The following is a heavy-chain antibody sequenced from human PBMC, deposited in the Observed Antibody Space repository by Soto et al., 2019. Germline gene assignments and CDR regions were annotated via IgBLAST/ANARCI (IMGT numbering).Heavy chain of an antibody. CDR3: PAVRGRLGCFPFDY. D-gene: IGHD1-26*01. CDR1: GITFSDLH. CDR2: VEVENDDR. V-gene: IGHV1-69-2*01. J-gene: IGHJ4*02. Sequence: EVLLQQSGAEAREPGCVVKMSCAVSGITFSDLHMHWVKHAPGKGLEWVGLVEVENDDRLYAEKYRGRLNINTDTLNNTICRKRTSLTSNYSAINDCPAVRGRLGCFPFDYWGQGTPVTVSA.